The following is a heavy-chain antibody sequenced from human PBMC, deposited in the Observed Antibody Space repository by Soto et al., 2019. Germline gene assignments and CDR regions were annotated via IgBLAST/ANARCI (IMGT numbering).Heavy chain of an antibody. Sequence: ASVKVSCKASGDIFTTYSMRWVRQAPGQGLEWMGVVNPSGGSTNYAQKFQGRITMTTDASTSTAYMDLSTLTSEDTAVYYCAREENCSDGICYSEYFQRWGQGTLVTVSS. CDR2: VNPSGGST. CDR3: AREENCSDGICYSEYFQR. D-gene: IGHD2-15*01. V-gene: IGHV1-46*01. CDR1: GDIFTTYS. J-gene: IGHJ1*01.